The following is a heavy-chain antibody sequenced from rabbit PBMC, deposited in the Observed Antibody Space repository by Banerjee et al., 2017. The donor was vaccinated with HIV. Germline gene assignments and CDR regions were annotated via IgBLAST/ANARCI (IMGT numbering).Heavy chain of an antibody. CDR3: ARDLAGVIGWNFGL. V-gene: IGHV1S43*01. CDR1: GIDFSSYYY. J-gene: IGHJ6*01. D-gene: IGHD4-1*01. Sequence: QQQLEESGGGLVKPGGTLTLTCKASGIDFSSYYYICWVRQAPGKGLELIACIYTSGASTWYASWVNGRFTISRSTSLNTVDLKVTSLTAADTATYFCARDLAGVIGWNFGLWGQGTLVTVS. CDR2: IYTSGAST.